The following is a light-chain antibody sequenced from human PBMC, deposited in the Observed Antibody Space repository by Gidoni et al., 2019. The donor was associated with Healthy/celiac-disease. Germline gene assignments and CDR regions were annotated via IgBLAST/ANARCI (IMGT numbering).Light chain of an antibody. Sequence: EIVMTQSPATLSVSPGESATLSCRASQSVSSNLAWYQQKPGQAPRLLIYGASTRATGIPARFSGSGSGTEFTLTISSLQSEDFAVYYCQQYNNWPPGFGQGTKLEIK. V-gene: IGKV3-15*01. CDR2: GAS. CDR1: QSVSSN. CDR3: QQYNNWPPG. J-gene: IGKJ2*03.